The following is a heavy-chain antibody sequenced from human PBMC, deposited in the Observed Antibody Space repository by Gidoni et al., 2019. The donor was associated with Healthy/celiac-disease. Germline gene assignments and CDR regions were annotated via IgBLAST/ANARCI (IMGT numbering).Heavy chain of an antibody. CDR3: AKDGSGSSNADFDY. J-gene: IGHJ4*02. V-gene: IGHV3-23*01. Sequence: EVQLLESGGGLVQPGGSLSLSCAASGFTFSSYGMSWVRQGPGKGLEWVSAISGSGGSTYYADSVKGRFTISRDNSKNTLYLQMNSLRAEDTAVYYCAKDGSGSSNADFDYWGQGTLVTVSS. D-gene: IGHD3-10*01. CDR1: GFTFSSYG. CDR2: ISGSGGST.